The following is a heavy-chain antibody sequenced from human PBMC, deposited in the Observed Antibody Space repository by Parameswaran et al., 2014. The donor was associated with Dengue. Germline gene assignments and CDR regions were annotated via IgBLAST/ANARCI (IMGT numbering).Heavy chain of an antibody. CDR3: ATSEIAVAVDF. CDR2: ISGSGSNT. Sequence: WIRQPPGKGLEWVSAISGSGSNTFYADSVRGRFTISRDNSKNTLYLQMNSLRAEDTAVYYCATSEIAVAVDFWGQGTLVTVSS. V-gene: IGHV3-23*01. D-gene: IGHD6-19*01. J-gene: IGHJ4*02.